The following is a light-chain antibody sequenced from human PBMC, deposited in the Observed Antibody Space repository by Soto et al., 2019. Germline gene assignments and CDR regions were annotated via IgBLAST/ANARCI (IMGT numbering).Light chain of an antibody. Sequence: DIQMTQSPSTLSGSVGDRVTITCRASQTISSWLAWYQQKPGKAPKLLIYKPSTLKSGVPSRFSGSGSGTEFTPTISSLQPDDFATYYCQHYNSYSEAFGQGTKVELK. V-gene: IGKV1-5*03. J-gene: IGKJ1*01. CDR3: QHYNSYSEA. CDR2: KPS. CDR1: QTISSW.